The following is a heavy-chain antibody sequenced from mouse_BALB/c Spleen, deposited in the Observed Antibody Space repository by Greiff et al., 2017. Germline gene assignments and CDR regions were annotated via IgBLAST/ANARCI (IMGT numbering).Heavy chain of an antibody. D-gene: IGHD1-1*01. CDR3: TRGLRFYARDY. J-gene: IGHJ4*01. Sequence: EVQLQESGPGLVKPSQSLSLTCTVTGYSITSDYAWNWIRQFPGNQLEWMGYISYSGSTSYNPSLKSRISITRDTSKNQFFLQLNSVTTEDTATYCCTRGLRFYARDYWGQGTSVTVSS. CDR1: GYSITSDYA. V-gene: IGHV3-2*02. CDR2: ISYSGST.